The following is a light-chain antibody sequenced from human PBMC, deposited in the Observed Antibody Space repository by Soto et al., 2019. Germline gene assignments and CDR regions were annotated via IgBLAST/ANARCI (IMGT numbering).Light chain of an antibody. J-gene: IGKJ2*01. CDR1: QTIRSN. CDR2: DAS. CDR3: QHYNNWPPMYS. Sequence: IVMTQSPATLSVSPGERATISCRASQTIRSNLVWYQQKPGQAPKVVIYDASTRATGIPARFSGSGSGTEFTLTISSLRSEDFAVYYCQHYNNWPPMYSLGQGTKVDIK. V-gene: IGKV3-15*01.